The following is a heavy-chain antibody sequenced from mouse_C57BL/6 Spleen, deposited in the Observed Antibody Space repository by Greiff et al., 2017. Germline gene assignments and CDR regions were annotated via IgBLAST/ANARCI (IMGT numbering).Heavy chain of an antibody. Sequence: QVQLQQSGAELVMPGASVKLSCKASGYTFTSYWMHWVKQRPGQGLEWIGEIDPSDSYTNYNQKFKGKSTLTVDKSSSTAYMQLSSLTSEDSAVYYCARGDGYYLYAMDYWGQGTSVTVSS. CDR3: ARGDGYYLYAMDY. CDR1: GYTFTSYW. V-gene: IGHV1-69*01. D-gene: IGHD2-3*01. J-gene: IGHJ4*01. CDR2: IDPSDSYT.